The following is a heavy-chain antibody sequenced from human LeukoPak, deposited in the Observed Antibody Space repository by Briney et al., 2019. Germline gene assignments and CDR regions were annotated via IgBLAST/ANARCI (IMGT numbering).Heavy chain of an antibody. V-gene: IGHV3-21*01. D-gene: IGHD3-3*01. CDR3: ARDTSYYDFWSGYYRPGAFDI. J-gene: IGHJ3*02. CDR2: ISSSSSYI. CDR1: GFTFSSYS. Sequence: GGSLRLSCAASGFTFSSYSMNWVRQAPGKGLEWVSSISSSSSYIYYADSVKGRFTISRDNAKNSLYLQMNSLRAEDTAVYYCARDTSYYDFWSGYYRPGAFDIWGQGTMVTVSS.